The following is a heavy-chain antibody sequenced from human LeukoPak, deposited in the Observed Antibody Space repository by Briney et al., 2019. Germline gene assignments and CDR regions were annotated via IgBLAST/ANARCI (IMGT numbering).Heavy chain of an antibody. CDR3: ARMSTGTFVDY. D-gene: IGHD3-16*01. J-gene: IGHJ4*02. V-gene: IGHV2-70*11. Sequence: SGPTLVNPTQTLTLTCTFSGFSLNTSAMCVSWIRQPPGKALEWLARIDWDDDKYYSTSLKTRLTISKDTSKNQVVHTMTNMDPVDTATYYCARMSTGTFVDYWGQGTLVTVSS. CDR2: IDWDDDK. CDR1: GFSLNTSAMC.